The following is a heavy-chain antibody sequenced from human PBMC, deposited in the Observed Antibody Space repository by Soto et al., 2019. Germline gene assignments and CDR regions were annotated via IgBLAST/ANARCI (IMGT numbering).Heavy chain of an antibody. Sequence: GGSLRLSCAASGFTFSSYAMNWVRQAPGKGLEWVSVISGSGGSTSYADSVKGRFTTSRDNSKNTLYLQMSSLRAEDTAVYFCAKVMAAPDYFDSWGQGTLVTVSS. CDR1: GFTFSSYA. J-gene: IGHJ4*02. V-gene: IGHV3-23*01. CDR3: AKVMAAPDYFDS. D-gene: IGHD6-13*01. CDR2: ISGSGGST.